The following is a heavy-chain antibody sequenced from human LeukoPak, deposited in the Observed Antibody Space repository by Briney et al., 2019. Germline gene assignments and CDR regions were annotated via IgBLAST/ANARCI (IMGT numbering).Heavy chain of an antibody. D-gene: IGHD3-10*02. Sequence: PSETLSLTCAVYGGSFSGYYWSWIRQPPGKGLEWIGHIYYSGSTYYNPSLKSRGIISVETSKNQFSLKLSSVTAADTAVYYCARIMLSWRGFDCWGQGTLVTVSS. V-gene: IGHV4-34*09. CDR1: GGSFSGYY. J-gene: IGHJ4*02. CDR3: ARIMLSWRGFDC. CDR2: IYYSGST.